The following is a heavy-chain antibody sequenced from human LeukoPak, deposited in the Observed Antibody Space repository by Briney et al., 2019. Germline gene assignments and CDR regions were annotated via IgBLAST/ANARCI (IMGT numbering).Heavy chain of an antibody. CDR3: ARDVGTVTTYFDY. Sequence: SETLSLTCTVSGGSISSGSYYWSWIWQPAGKGLEWIGRIYTSGSTNYNPSLKSRVTISVDTSKNQFSLKLSSVTAADTAVYYCARDVGTVTTYFDYWGQGTLVTVSS. V-gene: IGHV4-61*02. CDR1: GGSISSGSYY. D-gene: IGHD4-17*01. CDR2: IYTSGST. J-gene: IGHJ4*02.